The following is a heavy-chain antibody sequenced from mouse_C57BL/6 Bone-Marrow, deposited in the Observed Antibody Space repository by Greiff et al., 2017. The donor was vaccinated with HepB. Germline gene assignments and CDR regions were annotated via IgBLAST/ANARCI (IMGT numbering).Heavy chain of an antibody. Sequence: VQLHQSGAELVRPGASVKLSCTASGFNIKDYYMHWVKQRPEQGLEWIGRIDPEDGDTEYAPKFQGKATVTADTSSNTAYLQLSSLTSEDAAVYYCRGATRYFDVWGTGTTVTVSS. J-gene: IGHJ1*03. D-gene: IGHD1-1*01. CDR1: GFNIKDYY. V-gene: IGHV14-1*01. CDR3: RGATRYFDV. CDR2: IDPEDGDT.